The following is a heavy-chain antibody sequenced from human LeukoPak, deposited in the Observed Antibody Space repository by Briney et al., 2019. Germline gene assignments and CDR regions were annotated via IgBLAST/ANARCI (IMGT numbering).Heavy chain of an antibody. CDR2: IYNTGST. J-gene: IGHJ5*02. V-gene: IGHV4-4*07. CDR3: ARWATVITSYNWFDP. Sequence: PSQTLSLTCTLSTASIIIYYSSWIRQPAGKGLEWIGRIYNTGSTNYNPSLKSRVTMSVDKSKNQFSLKLSSVTAAETAVYYCARWATVITSYNWFDPWGQGTLVSVSS. CDR1: TASIIIYY. D-gene: IGHD4-23*01.